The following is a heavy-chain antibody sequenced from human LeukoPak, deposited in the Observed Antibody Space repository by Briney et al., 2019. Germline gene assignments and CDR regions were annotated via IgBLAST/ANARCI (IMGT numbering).Heavy chain of an antibody. Sequence: SETLSLTCTVSGGSISSSSYYWGWIRQPPGKGLEWIGSAYYSGITYYNPPLKSRVTISVDTSKNQFSLRLSSVTAADTAVYYCARQRGYHYDSTTNRFSDLWGQGTRVTVSS. CDR2: AYYSGIT. CDR1: GGSISSSSYY. CDR3: ARQRGYHYDSTTNRFSDL. J-gene: IGHJ5*02. V-gene: IGHV4-39*01. D-gene: IGHD3-22*01.